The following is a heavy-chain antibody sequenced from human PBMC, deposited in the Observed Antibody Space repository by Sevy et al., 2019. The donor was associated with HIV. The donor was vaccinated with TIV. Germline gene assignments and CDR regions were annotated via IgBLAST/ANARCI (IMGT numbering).Heavy chain of an antibody. Sequence: GGSLRLSCTASGFTFGDYAMSWFRQAPGKGLEWVGFIRSKAYGGTTEYAAFVKGRFTISRDDSKSIAYLQMNSLKTEDTAVYYCTRTSSGSYPTYYFDYWGQGTLVTVSS. CDR3: TRTSSGSYPTYYFDY. V-gene: IGHV3-49*03. CDR2: IRSKAYGGTT. CDR1: GFTFGDYA. D-gene: IGHD1-26*01. J-gene: IGHJ4*02.